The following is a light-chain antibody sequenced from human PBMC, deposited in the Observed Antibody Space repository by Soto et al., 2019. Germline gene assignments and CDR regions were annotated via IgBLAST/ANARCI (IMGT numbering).Light chain of an antibody. CDR1: QSVSSY. CDR2: DVS. Sequence: EVVLTQSPDTLSLSPGGSATLSCRASQSVSSYLAWYQQRPGQALRLLIYDVSKRATGIPARFSGSGSRTDFTLTINSLEPEDFAIYFCHQRSNWPLTFGGGTKREIK. V-gene: IGKV3-11*01. J-gene: IGKJ4*01. CDR3: HQRSNWPLT.